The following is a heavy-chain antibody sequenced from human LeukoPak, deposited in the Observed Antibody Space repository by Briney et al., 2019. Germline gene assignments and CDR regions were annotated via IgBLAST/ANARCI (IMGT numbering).Heavy chain of an antibody. CDR1: GFTFANHA. CDR2: ISGGGDIT. Sequence: GGSLRLSCAASGFTFANHAMSWVRQTAGKGLEWVSAISGGGDITYYADSVKGRFTISRDNSKNTLYLQMNSLRAEDTAVYYCARVLWYSSSWEPERHYGMDVWGQGTTVTVSS. V-gene: IGHV3-23*01. J-gene: IGHJ6*02. CDR3: ARVLWYSSSWEPERHYGMDV. D-gene: IGHD6-13*01.